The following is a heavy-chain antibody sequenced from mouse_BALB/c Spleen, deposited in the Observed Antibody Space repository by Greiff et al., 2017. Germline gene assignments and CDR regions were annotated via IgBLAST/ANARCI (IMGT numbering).Heavy chain of an antibody. J-gene: IGHJ3*01. CDR1: GFTFTDYY. V-gene: IGHV7-3*02. D-gene: IGHD2-4*01. Sequence: EVQRVESGGGLVQPGGSLRLSCATSGFTFTDYYMSWVRQPPGKALEWLGFIRNKANGYTTEYSASVKGRFTISRDNSQSILYLQMNTLRAEDSATYYCARNDDYDDGSWLAYWGQGTLVTVSA. CDR2: IRNKANGYTT. CDR3: ARNDDYDDGSWLAY.